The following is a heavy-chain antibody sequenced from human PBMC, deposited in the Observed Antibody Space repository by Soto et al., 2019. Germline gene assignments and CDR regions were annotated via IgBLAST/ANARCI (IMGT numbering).Heavy chain of an antibody. D-gene: IGHD5-12*01. CDR2: ISYDGSNK. CDR3: AKDLHGGYTNY. V-gene: IGHV3-30*18. CDR1: GFTFSSYG. J-gene: IGHJ4*02. Sequence: GGSLRLSCAASGFTFSSYGMHWVRQAPGKGLEWVAVISYDGSNKYYADSVKGRFTISRDNSKNTLYLQMNSLRAEDTAVYYCAKDLHGGYTNYWGQGTMVTVYS.